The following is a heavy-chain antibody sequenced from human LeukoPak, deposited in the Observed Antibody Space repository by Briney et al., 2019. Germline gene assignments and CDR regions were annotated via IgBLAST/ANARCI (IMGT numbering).Heavy chain of an antibody. CDR1: GYTFTSYG. CDR2: ISAYNGNT. Sequence: ASVKVSCKASGYTFTSYGISWVRQAPGQGLEWMGWISAYNGNTNYAQKLQGRVTMTTDTSTSTAYMELRSLRPDDTAVYYCARDLAEQWLHRFDPWGQGTLVTVSS. V-gene: IGHV1-18*01. CDR3: ARDLAEQWLHRFDP. J-gene: IGHJ5*02. D-gene: IGHD6-19*01.